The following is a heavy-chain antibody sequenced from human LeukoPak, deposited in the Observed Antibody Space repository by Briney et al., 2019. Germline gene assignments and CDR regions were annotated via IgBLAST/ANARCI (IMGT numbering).Heavy chain of an antibody. V-gene: IGHV3-21*01. D-gene: IGHD3-22*01. CDR3: ARDKSSGALGY. Sequence: GGSLRLSCAASGFIFSTYNMNWVRQSPGKGLEWISSVSSSSSYIYYIDSVKGRFTISRDYAKNSLYLQMNSLRAEDTAVYYCARDKSSGALGYWGQGTLVTVSS. J-gene: IGHJ4*02. CDR1: GFIFSTYN. CDR2: VSSSSSYI.